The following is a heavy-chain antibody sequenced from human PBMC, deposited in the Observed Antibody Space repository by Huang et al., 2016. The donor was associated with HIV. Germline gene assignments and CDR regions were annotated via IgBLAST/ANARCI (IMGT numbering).Heavy chain of an antibody. V-gene: IGHV4-34*01. Sequence: QVQLQQWGAGLLKPSETLSLTCAVYGGSFSGYYWGWLRQSPGKGLEWIGEINHSGSTTYNPSLKSLLTISVDTSKNQFSLKLSSVTAADTAVYYCARERMMSWLDDHDAFDIWGQGTMVTVSS. CDR3: ARERMMSWLDDHDAFDI. D-gene: IGHD1-1*01. CDR2: INHSGST. J-gene: IGHJ3*02. CDR1: GGSFSGYY.